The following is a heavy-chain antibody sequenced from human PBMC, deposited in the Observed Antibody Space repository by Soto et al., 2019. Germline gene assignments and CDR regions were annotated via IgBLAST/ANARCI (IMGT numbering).Heavy chain of an antibody. CDR1: GYAFTSYG. J-gene: IGHJ6*02. CDR2: ISGHNGNT. CDR3: ARVSGICSPWSTPYYSYGMDV. V-gene: IGHV1-18*01. Sequence: QVQLVQSGAEVKKPGASVKVSCRTSGYAFTSYGISWVRQAPGQGREWMGWISGHNGNTNHAQMFQGGVTMPTYASTGIANMEMRSLRSDDTAVYYCARVSGICSPWSTPYYSYGMDVWGQGTPVTVSS. D-gene: IGHD6-25*01.